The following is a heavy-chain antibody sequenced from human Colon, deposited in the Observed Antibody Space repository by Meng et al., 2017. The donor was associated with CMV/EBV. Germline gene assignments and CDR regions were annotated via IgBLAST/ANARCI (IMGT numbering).Heavy chain of an antibody. Sequence: QVQLVQSGAEVKTPGASVKVSCNASGYTFTGYYMHRVRQAPGQGLEWMGWINPNSGGTNYAQKFQGMVTMTRDTSISTDYMELSRLRSDDTAVYYCATVSSGYYLYFQHWGQGTLVTVSS. CDR3: ATVSSGYYLYFQH. CDR1: GYTFTGYY. V-gene: IGHV1-2*02. D-gene: IGHD3-22*01. CDR2: INPNSGGT. J-gene: IGHJ1*01.